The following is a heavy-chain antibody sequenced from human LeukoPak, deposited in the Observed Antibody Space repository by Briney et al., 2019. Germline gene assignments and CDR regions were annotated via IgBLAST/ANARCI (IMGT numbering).Heavy chain of an antibody. V-gene: IGHV1-18*01. D-gene: IGHD3-3*01. Sequence: GASVKVSCKASGYTFTSYGISWVRQAPGQGLEWMGWISAYNGNTNYAQKLQGRVTMTTDTSTSTAYMELSSLRSEDTAVYYCARDRTHLARITIFGVATQIWRAFDIWGQGTMVTVSS. CDR3: ARDRTHLARITIFGVATQIWRAFDI. J-gene: IGHJ3*02. CDR2: ISAYNGNT. CDR1: GYTFTSYG.